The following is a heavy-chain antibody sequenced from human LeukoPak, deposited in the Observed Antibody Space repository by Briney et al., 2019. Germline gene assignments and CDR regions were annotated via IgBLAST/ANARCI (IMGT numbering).Heavy chain of an antibody. J-gene: IGHJ3*02. CDR3: AKGVEKYCSGGSCYSGAFDI. Sequence: ASVKVSCKASGYTFTSYDINWVRQATGQGLEWMGWMNPNSGNTGYAQKFQGRVTITRNTSISTAYMELSSLRSEDMALYYCAKGVEKYCSGGSCYSGAFDIWGQGTMVTVSS. D-gene: IGHD2-15*01. V-gene: IGHV1-8*03. CDR2: MNPNSGNT. CDR1: GYTFTSYD.